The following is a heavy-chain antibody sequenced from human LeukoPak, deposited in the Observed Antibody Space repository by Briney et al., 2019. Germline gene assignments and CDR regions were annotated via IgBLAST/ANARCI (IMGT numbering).Heavy chain of an antibody. CDR3: ARDRRRYSSGLTTGGDY. Sequence: ASVKVSCKASGYTFTSYYMHWVRQAPGQGLEWMGIISPSGGSTSYAQKFQGRVTMTRDTSTSTVYMELSSLRSEDAAAYYGARDRRRYSSGLTTGGDYWGQGTLVTVSS. J-gene: IGHJ4*02. CDR1: GYTFTSYY. V-gene: IGHV1-46*01. CDR2: ISPSGGST. D-gene: IGHD6-19*01.